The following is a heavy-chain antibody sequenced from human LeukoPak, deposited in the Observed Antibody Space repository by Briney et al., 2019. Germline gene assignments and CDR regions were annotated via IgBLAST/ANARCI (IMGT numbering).Heavy chain of an antibody. J-gene: IGHJ3*02. V-gene: IGHV3-21*01. CDR3: ARDLGVHCSGGSCTAFDI. D-gene: IGHD2-15*01. CDR1: GFTFSSYS. CDR2: ISSSSSYI. Sequence: GGSLGLSCAASGFTFSSYSMNWVRPAPGKGLEWVSSISSSSSYIYYADSVKGRFTISRANAKKSLYLQMNSLRAEDTAVYYCARDLGVHCSGGSCTAFDIWGQGTMVTVSS.